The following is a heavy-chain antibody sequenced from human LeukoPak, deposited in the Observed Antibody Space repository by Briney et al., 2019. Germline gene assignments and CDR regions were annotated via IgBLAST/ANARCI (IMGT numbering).Heavy chain of an antibody. CDR3: ARVPLLNYYGSGSFDY. Sequence: ASVKVSCKASGYTFTGYYMHWVRQAPGQGLEWMGWISPNSGGTNYAQKFQGRVTMTRDTSISTAYMELSRLRSDDTAVYYCARVPLLNYYGSGSFDYWGQGTLVTVSS. CDR2: ISPNSGGT. V-gene: IGHV1-2*02. J-gene: IGHJ4*02. CDR1: GYTFTGYY. D-gene: IGHD3-10*01.